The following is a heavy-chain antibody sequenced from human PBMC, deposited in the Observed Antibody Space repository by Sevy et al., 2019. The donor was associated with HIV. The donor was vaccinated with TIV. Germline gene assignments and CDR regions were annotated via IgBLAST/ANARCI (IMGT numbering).Heavy chain of an antibody. J-gene: IGHJ4*02. V-gene: IGHV3-30*02. CDR1: GFSYSSYG. D-gene: IGHD2-21*01. CDR2: IKYEGSNK. CDR3: VKEGGGEGGDH. Sequence: GGSLRLSCAASGFSYSSYGMHWVRQAPARGLGGVDYIKYEGSNKDYADSVKGRFTISRDNSKNTLDLQMNSLRVEDTAVYYCVKEGGGEGGDHWGQGTLVTVSS.